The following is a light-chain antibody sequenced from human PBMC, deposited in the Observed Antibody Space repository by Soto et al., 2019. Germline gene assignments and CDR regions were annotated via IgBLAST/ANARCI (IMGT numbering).Light chain of an antibody. Sequence: IVLTQSPATLSGSAGSRDTISCGASQSVSSNLAWYQQKPGQAPRLRIYGASTRATGIPARCSGSGSGTECTLTSSSLQSEDFAVYYGQQYNNWPRTVGQGTKVDIK. J-gene: IGKJ1*01. CDR1: QSVSSN. V-gene: IGKV3-15*01. CDR2: GAS. CDR3: QQYNNWPRT.